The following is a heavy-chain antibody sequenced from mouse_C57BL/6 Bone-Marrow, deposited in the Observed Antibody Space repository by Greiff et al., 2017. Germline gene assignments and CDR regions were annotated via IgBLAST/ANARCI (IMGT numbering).Heavy chain of an antibody. CDR1: EYEFPSHD. D-gene: IGHD1-1*01. J-gene: IGHJ2*01. CDR2: INSDGGST. Sequence: EVKVEESGGGLVQPGESLKLSCESNEYEFPSHDMSWVRKTPEKRLELVAAINSDGGSTYYPDTMERRFIISIDNTKKTLYLQMSSLRSEDTALYYCASRTTVVAFDYWGQGTTLTVSS. V-gene: IGHV5-2*03. CDR3: ASRTTVVAFDY.